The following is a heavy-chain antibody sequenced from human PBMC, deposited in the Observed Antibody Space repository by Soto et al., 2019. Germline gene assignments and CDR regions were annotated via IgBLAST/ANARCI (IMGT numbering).Heavy chain of an antibody. D-gene: IGHD4-4*01. CDR1: GFTFSSYS. CDR3: ARPRGYSNYHDY. CDR2: ISSSSTSI. Sequence: EVHLVESGGGLVQPGGSLRLSCAASGFTFSSYSMNWVRQAPGKGLEWLSYISSSSTSIYYADSVKGRFTISRDNAKNSLYLQMNSLRAEDTAVYYCARPRGYSNYHDYWGQGTLVSVSS. J-gene: IGHJ4*02. V-gene: IGHV3-48*01.